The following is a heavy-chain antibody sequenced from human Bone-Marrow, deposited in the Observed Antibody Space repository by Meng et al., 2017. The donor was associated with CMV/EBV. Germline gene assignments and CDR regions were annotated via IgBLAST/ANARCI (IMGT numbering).Heavy chain of an antibody. CDR1: GFTFSSYS. J-gene: IGHJ4*02. CDR3: AKLEYSSSWYLDY. D-gene: IGHD6-13*01. CDR2: IWYDGSLK. V-gene: IGHV3-33*03. Sequence: GGSLRLSCAASGFTFSSYSMHWVRQAPGKGLEWVALIWYDGSLKYYADSVKGRFTISRDNAKNSLYLQMNSLRAEDTAVYYCAKLEYSSSWYLDYWGQGTLVTVSS.